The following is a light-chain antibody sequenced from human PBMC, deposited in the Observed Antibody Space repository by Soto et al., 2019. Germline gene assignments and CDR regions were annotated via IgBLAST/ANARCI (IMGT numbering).Light chain of an antibody. CDR3: SSYAGSNSPIV. CDR1: SCDVGGYNY. V-gene: IGLV2-8*01. CDR2: EVS. J-gene: IGLJ1*01. Sequence: QSALTQPPSASGSPGQSVTISCTGTSCDVGGYNYVSWYQQHPGKAPKLMIYEVSKRPSGVPDRFSGSKSGNTASLTVSGLQAEDEADYYCSSYAGSNSPIVFGTGTKLTVL.